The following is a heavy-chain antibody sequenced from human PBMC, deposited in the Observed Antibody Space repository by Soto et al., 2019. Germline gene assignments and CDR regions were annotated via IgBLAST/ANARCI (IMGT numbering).Heavy chain of an antibody. CDR1: GFTFSSYA. D-gene: IGHD2-15*01. CDR3: AKDGSWCSGSNCYTGVYFDY. V-gene: IGHV3-33*06. CDR2: IYYDGSNK. Sequence: GGSLRLSCAASGFTFSSYAMHWVRQAPGKGLEWVALIYYDGSNKNYADSVKGRFTISRDNSKNTLCLQMNSLRAEGTAVYYCAKDGSWCSGSNCYTGVYFDYWGQGTVVTVSS. J-gene: IGHJ4*02.